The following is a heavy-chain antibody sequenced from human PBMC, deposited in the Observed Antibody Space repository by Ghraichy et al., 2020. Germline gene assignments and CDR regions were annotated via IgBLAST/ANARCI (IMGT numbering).Heavy chain of an antibody. Sequence: ASVKVSCKASGYTFTGYYIHWVRQAPGQGLEWMGRINPNSGGADYAQNFQGRVTMTRDTSISTAYMELSRLTSDDPAVYYCARYDGMAGLDVWGQGTTVTVSS. CDR2: INPNSGGA. CDR1: GYTFTGYY. D-gene: IGHD6-13*01. J-gene: IGHJ6*02. CDR3: ARYDGMAGLDV. V-gene: IGHV1-2*06.